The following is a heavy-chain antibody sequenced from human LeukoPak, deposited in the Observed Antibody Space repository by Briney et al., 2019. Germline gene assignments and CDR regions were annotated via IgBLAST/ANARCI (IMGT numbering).Heavy chain of an antibody. CDR1: GYTFTGYY. Sequence: GASVKVSCKASGYTFTGYYMHWVRQAPGQGLGWMGWINPNSGGTNYAQKFQGRVTMTRDTSISTAYMELSRLRSDDTAVYYCARDLLGRESRDYWGQGTLVTVSS. V-gene: IGHV1-2*02. CDR3: ARDLLGRESRDY. CDR2: INPNSGGT. J-gene: IGHJ4*02. D-gene: IGHD1-26*01.